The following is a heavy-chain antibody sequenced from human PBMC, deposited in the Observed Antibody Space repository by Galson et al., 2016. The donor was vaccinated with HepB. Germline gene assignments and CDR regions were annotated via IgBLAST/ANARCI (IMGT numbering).Heavy chain of an antibody. CDR2: ISSTSLYT. CDR3: ARADGYNYGYNWLDP. V-gene: IGHV3-11*06. CDR1: GFTFSDYY. D-gene: IGHD5-18*01. Sequence: SLRLSCAASGFTFSDYYLTWIRQAPGKGLEWVSYISSTSLYTNYADSVKGRFTISGDNAKNSLYLQMNSLRAEDTAVYYCARADGYNYGYNWLDPWGQGTLVTVSS. J-gene: IGHJ5*02.